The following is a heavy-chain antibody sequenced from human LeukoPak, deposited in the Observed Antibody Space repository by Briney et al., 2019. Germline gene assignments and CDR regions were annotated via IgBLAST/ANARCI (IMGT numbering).Heavy chain of an antibody. V-gene: IGHV5-51*01. CDR3: ARRVVVVAATNWFDP. CDR2: IYPGDSDT. D-gene: IGHD2-15*01. J-gene: IGHJ5*02. CDR1: GYSFTSYW. Sequence: GESLKISCKGSGYSFTSYWIGWVRQMPGKGLEWMRIIYPGDSDTRYSPSFQGQVTISADKSISTAYLQWSSLKASDTAMYYCARRVVVVAATNWFDPWGQGTLVTVSS.